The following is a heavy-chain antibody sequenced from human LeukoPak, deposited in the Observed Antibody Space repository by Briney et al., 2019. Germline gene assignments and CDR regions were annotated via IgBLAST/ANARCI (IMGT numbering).Heavy chain of an antibody. V-gene: IGHV7-4-1*02. CDR3: ARVSGYCSRSSCYPSQ. J-gene: IGHJ4*02. D-gene: IGHD2-2*01. CDR1: GYTFTTVA. Sequence: ASVKVSCKASGYTFTTVAISWMRQAPGQRPEWMGWINTDTGKPTYAQGFTGRFVFSLDTSVSTAYLEISSLQTEDSAIYYCARVSGYCSRSSCYPSQWGQGTLVTVSS. CDR2: INTDTGKP.